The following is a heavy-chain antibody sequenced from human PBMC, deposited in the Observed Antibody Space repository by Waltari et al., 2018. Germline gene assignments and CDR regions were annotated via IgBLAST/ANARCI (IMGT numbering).Heavy chain of an antibody. CDR2: ISSSSTI. CDR3: AKFGDGYNFDY. J-gene: IGHJ4*02. D-gene: IGHD3-3*01. Sequence: EVQLVESGGGLVQPGGSLRLSCAASGFTFSIYSMNWVRQAPGKGLEWVSYISSSSTIYYADSVKGRFTISRDNAKNSLYLQMNSLRAEDTAVYYCAKFGDGYNFDYWGQGTLVTVSS. CDR1: GFTFSIYS. V-gene: IGHV3-48*01.